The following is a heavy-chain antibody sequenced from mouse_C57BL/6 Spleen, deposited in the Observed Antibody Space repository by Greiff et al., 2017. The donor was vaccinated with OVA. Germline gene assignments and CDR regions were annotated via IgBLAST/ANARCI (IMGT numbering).Heavy chain of an antibody. D-gene: IGHD1-1*01. J-gene: IGHJ3*01. CDR2: INPNNGGT. V-gene: IGHV1-26*01. Sequence: EVQLQQSGPELVKPGASVKISCKASGYTFTDYYMNWVKQSHGKSLEWIGDINPNNGGTSYNQKFKGKATLTVDKSSSTAYMELRSLTSEDSAVYYCARSITTVVATRGFAYWGQGTLVTVSA. CDR3: ARSITTVVATRGFAY. CDR1: GYTFTDYY.